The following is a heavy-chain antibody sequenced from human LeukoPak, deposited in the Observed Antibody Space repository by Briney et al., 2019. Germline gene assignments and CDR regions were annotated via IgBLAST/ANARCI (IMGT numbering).Heavy chain of an antibody. CDR1: GFTFSDYY. Sequence: GGSLRLSCAASGFTFSDYYMSWIRQAPGKGLEWVSYISSSGSTIYYADSVKGRFTISRDNAKNSLYLQMYSLRAEDTAVYYCARDNWNYVGYYYYGMDVWGQGTTVTVSS. V-gene: IGHV3-11*01. CDR3: ARDNWNYVGYYYYGMDV. J-gene: IGHJ6*02. D-gene: IGHD1-7*01. CDR2: ISSSGSTI.